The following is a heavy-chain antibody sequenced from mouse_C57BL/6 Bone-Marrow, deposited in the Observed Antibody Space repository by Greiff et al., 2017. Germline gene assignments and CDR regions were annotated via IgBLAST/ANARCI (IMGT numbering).Heavy chain of an antibody. Sequence: EVKLMESGPGLVKPSQSLSLTCSVTGYSITSGYYWNWIRQFPGNKLEWMGYISYDGSNNYNPSLKNRISITRDTSKNQFFLKLNSVTTEDTATYYCARVYGSSYDGYFDVWGTGTTVTVSS. CDR3: ARVYGSSYDGYFDV. D-gene: IGHD1-1*01. V-gene: IGHV3-6*01. CDR1: GYSITSGYY. CDR2: ISYDGSN. J-gene: IGHJ1*03.